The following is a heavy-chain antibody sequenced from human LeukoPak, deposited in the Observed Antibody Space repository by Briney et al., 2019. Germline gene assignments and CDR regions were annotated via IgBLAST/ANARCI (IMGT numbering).Heavy chain of an antibody. CDR3: ARVSRFGVVGCYAFDS. Sequence: GGSLRLSCAASGFTFSRYSMNWVRQAPGKGLEWVSSISISSNYIYYADSVKGRFTISRDNSKNSLYLQMNSLRAEDTAVYYCARVSRFGVVGCYAFDSWGQGIMVTVSS. J-gene: IGHJ3*02. V-gene: IGHV3-21*01. CDR2: ISISSNYI. D-gene: IGHD3-3*01. CDR1: GFTFSRYS.